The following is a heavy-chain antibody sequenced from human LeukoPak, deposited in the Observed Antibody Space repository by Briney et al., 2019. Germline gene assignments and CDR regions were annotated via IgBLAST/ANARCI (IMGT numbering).Heavy chain of an antibody. J-gene: IGHJ4*02. CDR3: AKGSYYDSSGSFYFDY. CDR2: ISGSGDNT. V-gene: IGHV3-23*01. CDR1: GFTFSNAW. Sequence: GGSLRLSCAASGFTFSNAWMNWVRQAPGKGLEWVSGISGSGDNTYYADSVKGRFIISRDNSKNTLYVQVNSLGTEDTAAYYCAKGSYYDSSGSFYFDYWGQGTPVTVSS. D-gene: IGHD3-22*01.